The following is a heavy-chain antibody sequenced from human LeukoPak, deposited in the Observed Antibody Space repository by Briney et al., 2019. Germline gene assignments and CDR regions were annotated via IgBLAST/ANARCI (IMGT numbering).Heavy chain of an antibody. CDR1: GFTFSTYA. CDR2: ISGGGGNT. Sequence: GGSLRLSCAASGFTFSTYAMSWVGQAPGKGLEWVSSISGGGGNTYFADSVKGRFTISRDNSKNTLYLQMNSLRAEDTALYYCGRGGSSWLYFFEYWGQGTPVTVSS. J-gene: IGHJ4*02. CDR3: GRGGSSWLYFFEY. D-gene: IGHD6-13*01. V-gene: IGHV3-23*01.